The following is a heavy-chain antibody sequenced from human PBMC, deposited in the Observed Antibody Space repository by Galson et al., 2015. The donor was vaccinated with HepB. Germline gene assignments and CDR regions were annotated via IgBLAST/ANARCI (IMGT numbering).Heavy chain of an antibody. Sequence: SETLSLTCTVSGGSMTNYYWSWIRQPPGKGLEWIGYIYYSGTTKYNPSLQGRVAISLDASRNQFSLHLTSVTAADTAVYYCARANSEGDKKNIWTLWPDPWGQGTLVTVSS. CDR1: GGSMTNYY. CDR2: IYYSGTT. J-gene: IGHJ5*02. D-gene: IGHD3-9*01. CDR3: ARANSEGDKKNIWTLWPDP. V-gene: IGHV4-59*01.